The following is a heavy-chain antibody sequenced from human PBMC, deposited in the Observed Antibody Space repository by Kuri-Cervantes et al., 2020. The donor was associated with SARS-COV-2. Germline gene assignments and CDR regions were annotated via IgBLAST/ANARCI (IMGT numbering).Heavy chain of an antibody. Sequence: SVKVSCKASGGTFSSYAISWVRQAPGQGLEWMGGIIPIFSRANYAQKFQGRVTITADKSTSTAYMELSSLRSEDTAVYYCARVFMDDKFFDIWGQGTMVTVSS. V-gene: IGHV1-69*06. D-gene: IGHD3-22*01. J-gene: IGHJ3*02. CDR3: ARVFMDDKFFDI. CDR2: IIPIFSRA. CDR1: GGTFSSYA.